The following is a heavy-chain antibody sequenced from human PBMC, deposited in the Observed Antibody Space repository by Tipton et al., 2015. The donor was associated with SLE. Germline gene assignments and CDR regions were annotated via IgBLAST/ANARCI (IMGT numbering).Heavy chain of an antibody. CDR2: IYYSGST. V-gene: IGHV4-39*07. J-gene: IGHJ2*01. Sequence: TLSLTCTVSGGSISSSSYYWGWIRQPPGKGLEWIGSIYYSGSTYYNPSLKSRVTISVDTSKNQFSLKLSSVTAADTAVYYCARDPSSWPTLDFDLWGRGTLVTVSS. CDR3: ARDPSSWPTLDFDL. CDR1: GGSISSSSYY. D-gene: IGHD6-13*01.